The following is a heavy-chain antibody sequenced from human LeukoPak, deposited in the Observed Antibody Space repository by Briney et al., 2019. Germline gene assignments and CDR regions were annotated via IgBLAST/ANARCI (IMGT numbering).Heavy chain of an antibody. V-gene: IGHV1-46*01. CDR2: INPSGGST. D-gene: IGHD3-10*01. J-gene: IGHJ4*02. CDR3: ARDLYYYGSGSYYNAIDY. Sequence: VASVKVSCKASGYTFTSYYMHWVRQAPGQGLEWMGIINPSGGSTSYAQKFQGRVTMTRDTSTSTVYMELSSLRSEDTAVYYCARDLYYYGSGSYYNAIDYWGQGTLVPSPQ. CDR1: GYTFTSYY.